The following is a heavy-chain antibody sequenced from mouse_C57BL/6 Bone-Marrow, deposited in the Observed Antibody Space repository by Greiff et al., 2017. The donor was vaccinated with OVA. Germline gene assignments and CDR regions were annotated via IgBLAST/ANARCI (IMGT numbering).Heavy chain of an antibody. CDR2: ISSGGSYT. J-gene: IGHJ4*01. V-gene: IGHV5-6*02. CDR1: GFTFSSYG. D-gene: IGHD2-12*01. CDR3: ARRLRRDYAMDY. Sequence: EVKLMESGGDLVKPGGSLKLSCAASGFTFSSYGMSWVRQTPDKRLEWVATISSGGSYTYYPASVKGRFTISRDNAKNTLYLQMSSLKSEDTAMYYCARRLRRDYAMDYWGQGTSVTVSS.